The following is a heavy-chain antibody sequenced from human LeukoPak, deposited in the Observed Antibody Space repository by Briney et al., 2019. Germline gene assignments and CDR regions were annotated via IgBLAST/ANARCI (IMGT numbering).Heavy chain of an antibody. CDR1: GASISSDY. CDR3: AKGPGPIAMFGP. Sequence: SETLSLTCTVSGASISSDYWNWIRQPPGKGLEWIGYIHYTGTTNYNPSLKSRVTISVDTSKTQFSLKLNSVTAADTAVFYWAKGPGPIAMFGPWGQGTLVTVSS. V-gene: IGHV4-59*01. CDR2: IHYTGTT. D-gene: IGHD1-14*01. J-gene: IGHJ5*02.